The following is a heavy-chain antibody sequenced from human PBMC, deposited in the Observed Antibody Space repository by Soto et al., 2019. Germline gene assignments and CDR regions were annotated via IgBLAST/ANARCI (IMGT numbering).Heavy chain of an antibody. CDR2: ISWNSGSI. CDR3: AKDIRRRGSSPYYYYYGMDV. Sequence: ALRLSCAASGFTFYDYAMHWVRQAPGNGLEGVSGISWNSGSIGYADSVKGRFTISRDNAKNSLYLQMNSLRAEDTALYYCAKDIRRRGSSPYYYYYGMDVWGQGTTVTVSS. D-gene: IGHD6-6*01. CDR1: GFTFYDYA. V-gene: IGHV3-9*01. J-gene: IGHJ6*02.